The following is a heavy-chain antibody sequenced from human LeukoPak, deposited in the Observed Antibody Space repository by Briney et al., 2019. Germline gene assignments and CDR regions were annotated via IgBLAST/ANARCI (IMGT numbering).Heavy chain of an antibody. CDR2: INPNSGDT. V-gene: IGHV1-2*02. CDR3: ARDHGYSGYLDAFDV. Sequence: GASVKVSCKASGYTFTGYYMHWIRQAPGQGLEWMGWINPNSGDTIHAQRFQGRVTMTRDTSISTAYMELSRLRSDDTAVYYCARDHGYSGYLDAFDVWGQGTMVTVSS. J-gene: IGHJ3*01. CDR1: GYTFTGYY. D-gene: IGHD5-12*01.